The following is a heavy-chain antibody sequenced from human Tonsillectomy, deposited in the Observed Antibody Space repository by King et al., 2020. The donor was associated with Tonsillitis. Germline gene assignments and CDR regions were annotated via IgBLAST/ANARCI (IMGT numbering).Heavy chain of an antibody. Sequence: VQLVESGGGVVQPGGSLRLSCAASGFTFSSYAMSWVRQAPGKGLEWVSTISTSGGSTYYADAVKGRFTISRDNSKNTLYLQMNSLRAEDTAGYYCAKGGDTSRGGGDYWGQGTLVTVSS. D-gene: IGHD5-18*01. CDR1: GFTFSSYA. CDR3: AKGGDTSRGGGDY. V-gene: IGHV3-23*04. J-gene: IGHJ4*02. CDR2: ISTSGGST.